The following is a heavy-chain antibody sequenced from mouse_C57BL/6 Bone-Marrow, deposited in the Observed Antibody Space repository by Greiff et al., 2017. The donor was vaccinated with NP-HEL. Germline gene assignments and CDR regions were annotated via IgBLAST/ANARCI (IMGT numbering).Heavy chain of an antibody. D-gene: IGHD2-3*01. CDR2: IDPSDNYT. V-gene: IGHV1-69*01. J-gene: IGHJ2*01. CDR1: GYTFTSYW. Sequence: VQLQQPGAELVMPGASVKLSCKASGYTFTSYWMHWVKQRPGQGLEWIGEIDPSDNYTNYNQKFKGKSTLTVDKSSSTAYMQLSSLTSEDSAVYYCGGRWLLPYYFDYWGQGTTLTVSS. CDR3: GGRWLLPYYFDY.